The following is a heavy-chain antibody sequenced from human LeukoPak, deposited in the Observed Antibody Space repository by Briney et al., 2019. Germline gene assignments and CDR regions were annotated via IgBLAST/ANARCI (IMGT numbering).Heavy chain of an antibody. J-gene: IGHJ4*02. CDR1: GYTFTGYY. V-gene: IGHV1-2*02. Sequence: ASVKVSCKASGYTFTGYYMHWVRQAPGQGLEWMGWINPNSGGTNYAQKFQGRVTMTRDTSISTAYMELSRLRSDDTAVYYCARDVSGWVNFDSWGQGTLVTVSS. D-gene: IGHD6-19*01. CDR2: INPNSGGT. CDR3: ARDVSGWVNFDS.